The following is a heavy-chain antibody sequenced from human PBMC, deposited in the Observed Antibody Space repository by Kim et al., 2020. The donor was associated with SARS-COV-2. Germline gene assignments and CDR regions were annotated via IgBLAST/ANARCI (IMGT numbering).Heavy chain of an antibody. CDR3: ARGDCRGWFGECPLDY. D-gene: IGHD3-10*01. J-gene: IGHJ4*02. CDR1: GFTFSSNA. Sequence: GGSLRLSCAASGFTFSSNAMHWVRQAPGKGLEWVAVISYDGSNKYYPDSVKGRFTISRDNSKNTLYLQMNSLRAEDTAVYYCARGDCRGWFGECPLDYWGQGTLVTVSS. CDR2: ISYDGSNK. V-gene: IGHV3-30*04.